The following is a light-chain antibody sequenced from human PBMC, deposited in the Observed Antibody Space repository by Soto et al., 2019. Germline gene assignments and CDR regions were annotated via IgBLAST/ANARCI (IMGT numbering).Light chain of an antibody. Sequence: QSALTQPASVSGSPGQSITISCTGISSDGDDYKDVSWYQQHPGKAPKLMIYEVTYRPSGVSNRFSCSKSGNTASLTISGLQAEDEDDYCCSSYTSSSTVFGTGTKVTVL. CDR1: SSDGDDYKD. CDR2: EVT. V-gene: IGLV2-14*01. J-gene: IGLJ1*01. CDR3: SSYTSSSTV.